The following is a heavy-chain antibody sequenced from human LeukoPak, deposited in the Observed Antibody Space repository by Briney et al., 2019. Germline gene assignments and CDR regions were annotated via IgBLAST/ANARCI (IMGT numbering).Heavy chain of an antibody. CDR2: INQDGGEK. J-gene: IGHJ4*02. CDR3: ANERDSSGYYSKDPFDY. D-gene: IGHD3-22*01. Sequence: GGSLRLSCAASGFTLGIYWMTWVRQAPGKGLEWVANINQDGGEKYHVDSVRGRFTISRDNSKNTLYLQMNSLRAEDTAIYYCANERDSSGYYSKDPFDYWGQGTLVTVSS. CDR1: GFTLGIYW. V-gene: IGHV3-7*05.